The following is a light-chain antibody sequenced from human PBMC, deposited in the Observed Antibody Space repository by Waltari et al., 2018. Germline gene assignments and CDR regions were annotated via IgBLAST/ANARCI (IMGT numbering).Light chain of an antibody. CDR3: CSYAGSSTSWV. J-gene: IGLJ3*02. CDR2: EGS. Sequence: QSALTQPASVSGSPGQSITLSCTGTSSDVGSYNLVSRYQQHPGKAPKLMIYEGSKRPSGVSNRFSGSKSGNTASLTISGLQAEDEADYYCCSYAGSSTSWVFGGGTKLTVL. V-gene: IGLV2-23*01. CDR1: SSDVGSYNL.